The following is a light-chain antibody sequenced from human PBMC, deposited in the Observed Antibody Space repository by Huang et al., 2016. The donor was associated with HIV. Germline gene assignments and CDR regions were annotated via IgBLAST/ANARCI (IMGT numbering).Light chain of an antibody. CDR2: GAS. V-gene: IGKV3-15*01. CDR1: QSISNK. J-gene: IGKJ1*01. Sequence: EIVMTQSPATLSVSPGERATLSCRASQSISNKLAWYQHKPGQAPRLLIYGASTRATGIPARFSGSGSGTEFTLTISSLQSEDFAVYYCQQYNNWPPRTFGQGTKVQIK. CDR3: QQYNNWPPRT.